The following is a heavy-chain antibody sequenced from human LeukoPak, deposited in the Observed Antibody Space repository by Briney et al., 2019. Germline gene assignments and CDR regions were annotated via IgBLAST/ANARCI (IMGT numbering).Heavy chain of an antibody. Sequence: SETLSLTCTVSGGSISSSSYYWGWIRQPPGKGLEWIGSIYYSGSTYYNPSLKSRVTISVDTSKNQFSLKLSSVTAADTAVYYCARKARGGLLLIYYFGYWGQGTLVTVSS. CDR1: GGSISSSSYY. CDR3: ARKARGGLLLIYYFGY. CDR2: IYYSGST. V-gene: IGHV4-39*01. J-gene: IGHJ4*02. D-gene: IGHD3-10*01.